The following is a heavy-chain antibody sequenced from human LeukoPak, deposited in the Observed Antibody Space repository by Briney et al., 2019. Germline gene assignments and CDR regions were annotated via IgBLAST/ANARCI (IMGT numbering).Heavy chain of an antibody. J-gene: IGHJ4*02. Sequence: GESLKISCKGSGYSFTSYWIGWVRQMPGKGLEWMGIIYPGDSDTRYSPSFQGQVTISADKSISTAYLQWSSLKASAPDMYYCAVVVRGVIIGGYFDYWGQGTLVTVSS. CDR1: GYSFTSYW. V-gene: IGHV5-51*01. CDR2: IYPGDSDT. D-gene: IGHD3-10*01. CDR3: AVVVRGVIIGGYFDY.